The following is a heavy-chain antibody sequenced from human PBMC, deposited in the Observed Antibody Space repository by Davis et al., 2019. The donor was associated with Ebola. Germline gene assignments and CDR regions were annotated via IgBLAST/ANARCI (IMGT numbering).Heavy chain of an antibody. J-gene: IGHJ4*02. Sequence: GESLKISCKASGYTFTTYYVHWVRQAPGQGLEWMGIINPSGGSTNYAQKFQGRVSMTRDTSTSTAYMELRSLRSDDTAVYYCARDRFPGVDWLINYFDYWGQGTLVTVSS. CDR2: INPSGGST. V-gene: IGHV1-46*01. CDR3: ARDRFPGVDWLINYFDY. D-gene: IGHD5-12*01. CDR1: GYTFTTYY.